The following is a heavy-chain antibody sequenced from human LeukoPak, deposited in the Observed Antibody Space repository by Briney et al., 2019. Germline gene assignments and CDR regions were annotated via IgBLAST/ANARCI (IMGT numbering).Heavy chain of an antibody. CDR1: GGSFSVHY. Sequence: SETLSLTCPVDGGSFSVHYCSWIRQPPGKGREWIGEIKNSGSTSYNPSLKSRVTISAATSKKQCSLKRTSGAAAGTALYHCARLGRPAAFDIWGQGTMVTVSS. CDR2: IKNSGST. J-gene: IGHJ3*02. V-gene: IGHV4-34*01. CDR3: ARLGRPAAFDI. D-gene: IGHD3-16*01.